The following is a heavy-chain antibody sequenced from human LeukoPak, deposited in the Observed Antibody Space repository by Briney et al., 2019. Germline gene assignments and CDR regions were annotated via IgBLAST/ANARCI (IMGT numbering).Heavy chain of an antibody. CDR3: ARDKPQQYFYGYYFDP. CDR1: GFSFEDFA. CDR2: VSADGGGT. D-gene: IGHD5-18*01. J-gene: IGHJ5*02. V-gene: IGHV3-43*02. Sequence: GGSLRLSCAASGFSFEDFAMHWLRQAPGKGLEWVSLVSADGGGTYYADSLKGQFSIYRDKSKNSLYLQMKSLTTEDTALYFCARDKPQQYFYGYYFDPWGQGTRVSVS.